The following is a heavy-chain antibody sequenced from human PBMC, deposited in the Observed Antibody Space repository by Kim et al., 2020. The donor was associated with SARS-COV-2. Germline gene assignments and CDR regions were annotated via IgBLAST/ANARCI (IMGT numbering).Heavy chain of an antibody. D-gene: IGHD2-2*03. CDR2: IIPIFGTA. J-gene: IGHJ6*02. CDR3: ARDGYSSNFYYYYGMDV. CDR1: GGTFSSYA. V-gene: IGHV1-69*13. Sequence: SVKVSCKASGGTFSSYAISWVRQAPGQGLEWMGGIIPIFGTANYAQKFQGRVTITADESTSTAYMELSSLRSEDTAVYYCARDGYSSNFYYYYGMDVWGQGTRVTVSS.